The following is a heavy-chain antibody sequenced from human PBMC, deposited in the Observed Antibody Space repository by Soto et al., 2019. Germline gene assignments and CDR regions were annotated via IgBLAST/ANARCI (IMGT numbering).Heavy chain of an antibody. Sequence: KPGGSLRLSCAASGFTFSSYSMNWVRQAPGKGLEWVSSISSSSSYIYYADSVKGRFTISRDNAKNSLYLQMNSLRAEDTAVYYCARDSAAAGYFDYWGQGTLVTVSS. J-gene: IGHJ4*02. CDR3: ARDSAAAGYFDY. D-gene: IGHD6-13*01. CDR2: ISSSSSYI. CDR1: GFTFSSYS. V-gene: IGHV3-21*01.